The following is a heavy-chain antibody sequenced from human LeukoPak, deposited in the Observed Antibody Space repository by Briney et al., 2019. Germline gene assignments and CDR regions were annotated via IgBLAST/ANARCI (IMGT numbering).Heavy chain of an antibody. Sequence: GASVKVSCKASGYTFTSFGLSWVRQAPGQGLEWMGWISAYSGNTKYTQKFQGRVTMTTDTSTSTAYMELRSLRPDDTAVYYCARMSGGYDCWGQGTLVTVSS. J-gene: IGHJ4*02. CDR1: GYTFTSFG. D-gene: IGHD5-12*01. V-gene: IGHV1-18*01. CDR3: ARMSGGYDC. CDR2: ISAYSGNT.